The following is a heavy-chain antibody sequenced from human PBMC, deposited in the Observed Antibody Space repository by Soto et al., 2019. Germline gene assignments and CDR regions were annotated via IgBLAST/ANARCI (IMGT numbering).Heavy chain of an antibody. V-gene: IGHV1-46*01. Sequence: ASVKVSCKASGYTFTSYYMHWVRQAPGQGLEWMGIINPSGGSTSYAQKFQGRVTMTRDTSTSTVYMELSSLRSEDTAVYYCARGERFLEWLLKTFDPWGQGTLVTVSS. CDR3: ARGERFLEWLLKTFDP. D-gene: IGHD3-3*01. J-gene: IGHJ5*02. CDR1: GYTFTSYY. CDR2: INPSGGST.